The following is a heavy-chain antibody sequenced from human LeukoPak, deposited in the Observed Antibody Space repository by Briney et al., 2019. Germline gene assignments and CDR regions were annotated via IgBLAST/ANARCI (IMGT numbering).Heavy chain of an antibody. CDR1: GYTSTGYY. CDR3: AVGIAAAGPGGGMDV. CDR2: INPNSGGT. J-gene: IGHJ6*02. Sequence: ATVKVSCKASGYTSTGYYMHWVRQAPGQGLEWMGWINPNSGGTNYAQKFQGWVTMTRDTSISTAYMELSRLRSDDTAVYYCAVGIAAAGPGGGMDVWGQGTTVTVSS. D-gene: IGHD6-13*01. V-gene: IGHV1-2*04.